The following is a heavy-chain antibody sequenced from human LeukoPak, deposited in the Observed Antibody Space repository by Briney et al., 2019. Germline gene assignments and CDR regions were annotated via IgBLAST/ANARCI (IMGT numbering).Heavy chain of an antibody. CDR1: GYTFTSYD. D-gene: IGHD2-2*01. CDR3: ASGVYPGVVPAATQQPFDY. CDR2: IIPIFGTA. Sequence: SVKVSCKASGYTFTSYDINWVRQAPGQGLEWMGGIIPIFGTANYAQKFQGRVTITADESTSTAYMELSSLRSEDTAVYYCASGVYPGVVPAATQQPFDYWGQGTLVTVSS. V-gene: IGHV1-69*13. J-gene: IGHJ4*02.